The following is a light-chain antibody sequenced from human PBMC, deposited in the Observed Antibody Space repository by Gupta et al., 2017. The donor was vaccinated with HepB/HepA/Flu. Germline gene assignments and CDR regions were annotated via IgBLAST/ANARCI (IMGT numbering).Light chain of an antibody. CDR1: QSVSSN. V-gene: IGKV3-15*01. J-gene: IGKJ1*01. CDR2: GAS. Sequence: EIVMTQSPATLSVAPGERATLSCRPSQSVSSNLAWYQQKPGQAPRLLIYGASTRATGIPDRFSGSGSGTEFTLNISRLESEDVAVYYCQQYNNWPMWTFGQGTKVEIK. CDR3: QQYNNWPMWT.